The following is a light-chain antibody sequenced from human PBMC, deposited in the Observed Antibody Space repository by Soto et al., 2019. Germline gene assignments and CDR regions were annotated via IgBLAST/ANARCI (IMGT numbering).Light chain of an antibody. J-gene: IGKJ4*01. V-gene: IGKV4-1*01. CDR1: QSVLYSSNNKNY. Sequence: DVVLTPSPHSLAVSLGGRATINCKSSQSVLYSSNNKNYLAWYQQKPGQPPKLLIYWASTRESGVPDRFSGSGSGTDFTLTISSLQAEDVALYCCQQYYSPPLTFGGGTKVDIK. CDR3: QQYYSPPLT. CDR2: WAS.